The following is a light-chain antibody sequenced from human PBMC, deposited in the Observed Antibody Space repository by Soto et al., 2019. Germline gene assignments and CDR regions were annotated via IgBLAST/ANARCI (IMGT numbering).Light chain of an antibody. V-gene: IGLV2-14*01. Sequence: QSALTQPASVSGSPGQSITISCTGTSSDVGGYIYVSWYQQHPGKAPKLMIYEVTNRPSGVSNRFSGYKSGNTASLTIYGLQAEDEADYYCSSYSSTRTLYVFGSGTKLTVL. CDR2: EVT. CDR1: SSDVGGYIY. CDR3: SSYSSTRTLYV. J-gene: IGLJ1*01.